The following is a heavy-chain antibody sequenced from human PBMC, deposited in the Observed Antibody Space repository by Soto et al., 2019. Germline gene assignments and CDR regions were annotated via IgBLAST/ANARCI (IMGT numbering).Heavy chain of an antibody. CDR3: AIVFEFSSSWECDY. CDR1: GFTFNSHG. Sequence: QVQLVESGGGVVQPGRSLRLSCAASGFTFNSHGMHWVRQAPGKGLEWVAGISYDGRNKYYADSVKGRITISRDNSKSTLSLPMNSLRVEDTAVYYCAIVFEFSSSWECDYWGQGTLVTVSS. V-gene: IGHV3-33*01. CDR2: ISYDGRNK. J-gene: IGHJ4*02. D-gene: IGHD6-13*01.